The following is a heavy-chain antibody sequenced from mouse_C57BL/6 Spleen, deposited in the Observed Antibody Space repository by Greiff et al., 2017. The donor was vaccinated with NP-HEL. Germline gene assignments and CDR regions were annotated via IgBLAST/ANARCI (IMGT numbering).Heavy chain of an antibody. V-gene: IGHV2-2*01. CDR2: IWSGGST. Sequence: VQLQQSGPGLVQPSQSLSITCTVSGFSLTSYGVHWVRQSPGKGLEWLGVIWSGGSTDYNAAFISRLSISKDNSKSQVFFKMNSLQADDTAIYYCARGVPGYFDYWGQGTTLTVSS. CDR1: GFSLTSYG. D-gene: IGHD2-14*01. J-gene: IGHJ2*01. CDR3: ARGVPGYFDY.